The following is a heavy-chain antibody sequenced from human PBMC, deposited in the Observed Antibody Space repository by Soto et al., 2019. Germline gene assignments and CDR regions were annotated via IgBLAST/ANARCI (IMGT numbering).Heavy chain of an antibody. D-gene: IGHD1-1*01. Sequence: QVHLVQSGAEVKKPGASVKVSCQGSGYAFTTYGITWVRQAPGQGLEWMGWISAHNGNTNYAQKLQGRVTVTRDTSTSTADMELRSLRYDDTAVYYGARGRYGDYWGQGALVTVSS. CDR1: GYAFTTYG. CDR3: ARGRYGDY. V-gene: IGHV1-18*01. J-gene: IGHJ4*02. CDR2: ISAHNGNT.